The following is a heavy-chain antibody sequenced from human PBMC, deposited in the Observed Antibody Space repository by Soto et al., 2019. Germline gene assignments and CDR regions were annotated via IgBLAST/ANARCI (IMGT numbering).Heavy chain of an antibody. J-gene: IGHJ3*02. V-gene: IGHV1-46*01. CDR3: ARVRSEFGGSYYGAFDI. Sequence: ASVKVSCKASGYTFTSYYMHWVRQAPGQGLEWMGIINPSGGSTSYAQKFQGRVTMTRDTSTSTVYMELSSLRSEDMAVYYCARVRSEFGGSYYGAFDIWGQGTMVTVSS. CDR1: GYTFTSYY. D-gene: IGHD1-26*01. CDR2: INPSGGST.